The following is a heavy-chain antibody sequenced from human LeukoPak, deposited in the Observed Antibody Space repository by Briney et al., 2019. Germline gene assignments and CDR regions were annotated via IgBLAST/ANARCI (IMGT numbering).Heavy chain of an antibody. J-gene: IGHJ4*02. CDR1: GGSFSGYY. V-gene: IGHV4-34*01. CDR3: ARCDFDPFDY. CDR2: INHSGST. Sequence: SETLSLTCAVYGGSFSGYYWSWIRQPPGKGLEWIGEINHSGSTNYNPSLKSRVTISVDTSKNQFSLKLSSVTAADTAVYCCARCDFDPFDYWGQGTLVTVSS. D-gene: IGHD2-21*01.